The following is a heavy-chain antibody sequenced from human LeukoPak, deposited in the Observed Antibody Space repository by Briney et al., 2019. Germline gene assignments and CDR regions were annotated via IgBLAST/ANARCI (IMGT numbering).Heavy chain of an antibody. V-gene: IGHV3-66*01. CDR1: GFTVSSHY. CDR2: IYSVGST. CDR3: ARDPQADY. Sequence: SGGSLRLSCAASGFTVSSHYMTWVRQAPGKGLEWVSIIYSVGSTYYADSVKGRFTISRDNSKNTLSLQMTSLRAEDTAVYYCARDPQADYWGQGTLVTVSS. J-gene: IGHJ4*02.